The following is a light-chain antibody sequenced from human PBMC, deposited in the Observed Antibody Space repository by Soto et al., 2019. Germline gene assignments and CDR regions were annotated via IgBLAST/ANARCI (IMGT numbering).Light chain of an antibody. Sequence: DIQMTQSPSSLSASVGDRVTITCRASQSISNYLNWYQQKPGKAPNLLIYDASSLLSGVPSRFSGSGSGTDFTLTISSLQPEDFSIYYCQQSDSTPYTCGQGTKLEIK. J-gene: IGKJ2*01. CDR2: DAS. CDR1: QSISNY. CDR3: QQSDSTPYT. V-gene: IGKV1-39*01.